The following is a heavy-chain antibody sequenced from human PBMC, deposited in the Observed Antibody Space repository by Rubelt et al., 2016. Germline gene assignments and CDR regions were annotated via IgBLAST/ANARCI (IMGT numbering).Heavy chain of an antibody. D-gene: IGHD4-17*01. Sequence: QVQLVESGGGVVQPGRSLRLSCAASGFTFSSYALHWVRQASGKGLEWVALIWLDGSTNYYSDSVKGRFTISRDNSKNALYLQMNSLRAEDTAVYYCARFPMTTPVLWGQGTLVTVSS. CDR3: ARFPMTTPVL. CDR2: IWLDGSTN. CDR1: GFTFSSYA. V-gene: IGHV3-30*04. J-gene: IGHJ4*02.